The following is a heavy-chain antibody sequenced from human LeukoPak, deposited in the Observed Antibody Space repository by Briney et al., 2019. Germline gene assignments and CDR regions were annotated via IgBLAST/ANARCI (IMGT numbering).Heavy chain of an antibody. D-gene: IGHD4-23*01. CDR3: ARHISTVGTLYFDY. CDR2: IYYSGST. V-gene: IGHV4-39*01. CDR1: GGSISSGGYY. Sequence: PSETLSLTCTVSGGSISSGGYYWSWIRQHPGKGLEWIGYIYYSGSTYYNPSLKSRVTISVDTSKNQFSLKLSSVTAADTAVYYCARHISTVGTLYFDYWGQGTLVTVSS. J-gene: IGHJ4*02.